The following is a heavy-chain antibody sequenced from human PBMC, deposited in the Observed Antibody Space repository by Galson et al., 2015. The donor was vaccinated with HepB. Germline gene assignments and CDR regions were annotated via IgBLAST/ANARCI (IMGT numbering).Heavy chain of an antibody. D-gene: IGHD6-19*01. Sequence: SLRLSCAASGFTVSSDYMSWVRQAPGKGLEWVSVIYSGGSTYYADSVKGRFTISRDNSKNTLYLQMNSLRAEDTAVYYCASWRSGWSPRRLDYWGQGTLVTVSS. CDR2: IYSGGST. J-gene: IGHJ4*02. V-gene: IGHV3-53*01. CDR3: ASWRSGWSPRRLDY. CDR1: GFTVSSDY.